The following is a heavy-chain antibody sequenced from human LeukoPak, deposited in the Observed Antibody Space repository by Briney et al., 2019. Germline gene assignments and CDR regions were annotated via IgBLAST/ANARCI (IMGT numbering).Heavy chain of an antibody. CDR1: GFTFSSYW. CDR3: ARDGYSFGHDFDY. J-gene: IGHJ4*02. CDR2: IKGDGSST. Sequence: GGSLRLSCAASGFTFSSYWMLWVRHTPGKGLVWVSRIKGDGSSTSYADSVKGRFTISRDNAKNTLYLQMNSLRAEDTAVYYCARDGYSFGHDFDYWGQGTLVT. D-gene: IGHD5-18*01. V-gene: IGHV3-74*01.